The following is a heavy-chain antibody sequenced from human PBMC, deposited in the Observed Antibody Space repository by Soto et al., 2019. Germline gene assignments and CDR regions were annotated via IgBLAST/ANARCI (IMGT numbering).Heavy chain of an antibody. CDR3: ARSQGSSTSLEIYYYYYYGMDV. Sequence: QVQLVQSGAEVKKPGSSVKVSCKASGGTFSSYAISWVRQAPAQGLEWMGGIIPIPGTANYAQKFQGRVTITQDESTSTAYMELSSLRSEDTAVYYCARSQGSSTSLEIYYYYYYGMDVWGQGTTVTVSS. D-gene: IGHD2-2*01. J-gene: IGHJ6*02. CDR2: IIPIPGTA. V-gene: IGHV1-69*01. CDR1: GGTFSSYA.